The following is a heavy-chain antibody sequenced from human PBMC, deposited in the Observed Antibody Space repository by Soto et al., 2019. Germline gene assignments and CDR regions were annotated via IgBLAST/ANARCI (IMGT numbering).Heavy chain of an antibody. J-gene: IGHJ3*02. Sequence: ASVKVSCKASGGTFSSYAISWVRQAPGQGLEWMGGIIPIFGTTNYAQKFQGRVTITADESTSTAYMELSSLRSEDTAVYYCARGWQLGAFDIWGQGTMVTVSS. CDR1: GGTFSSYA. V-gene: IGHV1-69*13. D-gene: IGHD3-16*01. CDR3: ARGWQLGAFDI. CDR2: IIPIFGTT.